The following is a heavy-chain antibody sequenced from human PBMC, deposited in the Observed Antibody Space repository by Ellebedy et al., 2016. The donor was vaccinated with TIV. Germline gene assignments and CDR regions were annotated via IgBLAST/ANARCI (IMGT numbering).Heavy chain of an antibody. CDR3: AREVSGYDSQGHYYYYGMDV. J-gene: IGHJ6*02. CDR1: GFTFSSYS. D-gene: IGHD5-12*01. V-gene: IGHV3-21*01. Sequence: GGSLRLXXAASGFTFSSYSMNWVRQAPGKGLEWVSSISSSSSYIYYADSVKGRFTISRDNAKNSLYLQMNSLRAEDTAVYYCAREVSGYDSQGHYYYYGMDVWGQGTTVTVSS. CDR2: ISSSSSYI.